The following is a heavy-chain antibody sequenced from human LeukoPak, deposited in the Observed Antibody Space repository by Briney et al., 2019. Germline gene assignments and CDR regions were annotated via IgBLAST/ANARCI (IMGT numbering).Heavy chain of an antibody. CDR1: GFTFSNYG. CDR2: ISGSGGRT. J-gene: IGHJ6*03. Sequence: GGSMRLSCAASGFTFSNYGMSWVRQAPGKGLEWVSAISGSGGRTYYADSVKGRFTISRDNSKNTLYLEMNSLRAEHTAVYYCAKDQNYGDLNYYYYMDVWGKGTTLTVSS. V-gene: IGHV3-23*01. CDR3: AKDQNYGDLNYYYYMDV. D-gene: IGHD4-17*01.